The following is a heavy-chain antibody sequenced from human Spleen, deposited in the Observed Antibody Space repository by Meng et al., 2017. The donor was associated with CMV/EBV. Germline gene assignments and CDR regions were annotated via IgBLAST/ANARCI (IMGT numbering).Heavy chain of an antibody. CDR1: GYTFISYY. D-gene: IGHD3-3*01. Sequence: ASVKVSCKASGYTFISYYMHWVRQAPGQGLEWMGIINPSGGSTIYAQKFQGRLTMTRDTSTSTVYMELSSLRSEDTAVYYCARDEAGITIFGVAKSYNWLDPWGQGTLVTVSS. J-gene: IGHJ5*02. CDR2: INPSGGST. CDR3: ARDEAGITIFGVAKSYNWLDP. V-gene: IGHV1-46*01.